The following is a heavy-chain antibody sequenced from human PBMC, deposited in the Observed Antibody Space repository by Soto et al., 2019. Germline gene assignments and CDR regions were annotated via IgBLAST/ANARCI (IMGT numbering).Heavy chain of an antibody. J-gene: IGHJ4*02. CDR2: IYYSGST. D-gene: IGHD3-16*02. CDR1: GGSISSYY. Sequence: SETLSLTCTVSGGSISSYYWSWIRQPPGKGLEWIGYIYYSGSTNYNPSLKSRVTISVDTSKNQFSLKLSSVTAADTAVYYCARGALNFGELPFFDYWGQGTLVIVSS. CDR3: ARGALNFGELPFFDY. V-gene: IGHV4-59*01.